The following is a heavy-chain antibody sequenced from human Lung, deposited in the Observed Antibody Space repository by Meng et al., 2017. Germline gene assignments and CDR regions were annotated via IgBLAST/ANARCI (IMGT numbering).Heavy chain of an antibody. CDR2: INHSGST. J-gene: IGHJ4*02. V-gene: IGHV4-34*01. CDR3: ARGPTTMAHVFDY. D-gene: IGHD4-11*01. Sequence: VQPQKWRPGLLSPPGTLSLPCCVPVGSSSDDYASATRQPSAKGLEWIGEINHSGSTNYNPSLERRASISVVTSQNNLSLKLSSVSAADSPVYYCARGPTTMAHVFDYWGQGTLVTVSS. CDR1: VGSSSDDY.